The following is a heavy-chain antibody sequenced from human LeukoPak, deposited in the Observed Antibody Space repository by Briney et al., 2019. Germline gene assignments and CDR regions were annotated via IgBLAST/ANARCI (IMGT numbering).Heavy chain of an antibody. CDR1: GASINSHY. D-gene: IGHD6-13*01. CDR3: ASRPAGTTWYGVFDY. Sequence: SENLSLTCSVSGASINSHYWSWIRQPPGKRLEWIGYIFNSGSINYNPSLRSRVTMSLDTSRDQFFLRLNSVTAADTAIYYCASRPAGTTWYGVFDYWSQGTRVTVSS. V-gene: IGHV4-59*11. CDR2: IFNSGSI. J-gene: IGHJ4*02.